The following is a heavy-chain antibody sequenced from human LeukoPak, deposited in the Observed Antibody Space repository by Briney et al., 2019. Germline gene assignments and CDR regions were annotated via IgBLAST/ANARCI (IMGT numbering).Heavy chain of an antibody. V-gene: IGHV4-59*08. CDR3: ARSLRGYRFATDY. D-gene: IGHD5-18*01. J-gene: IGHJ4*02. Sequence: SETLSLTCTVSGYSINSYYWSWIRQPPGKGLEWIGYIYYSGSTKYNPSIKSRVTISVDTSKNQFSLKLSSETAADTAVYSCARSLRGYRFATDYWGQGTLVTVSS. CDR2: IYYSGST. CDR1: GYSINSYY.